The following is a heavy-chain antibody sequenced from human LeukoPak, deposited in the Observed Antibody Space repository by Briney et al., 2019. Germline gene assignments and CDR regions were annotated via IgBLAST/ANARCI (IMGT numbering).Heavy chain of an antibody. J-gene: IGHJ6*03. CDR3: AKDGDSTGYYSSYYSHMDV. V-gene: IGHV3-30*02. D-gene: IGHD3-22*01. CDR2: IRFDGGKK. CDR1: GFSFSTYG. Sequence: XAXXGFSFSTYGFHWVRQAPGKGLEGVTFIRFDGGKKNYADSVKGRFAISRDNSKKTVYLQMNSLRAEDTAIYYCAKDGDSTGYYSSYYSHMDVWGKGTSVTISS.